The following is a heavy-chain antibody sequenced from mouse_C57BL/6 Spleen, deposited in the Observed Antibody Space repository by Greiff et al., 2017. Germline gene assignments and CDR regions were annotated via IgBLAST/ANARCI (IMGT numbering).Heavy chain of an antibody. CDR2: INPSSGYT. V-gene: IGHV1-4*01. CDR1: GYTFTSYT. CDR3: ARGPDDWYFDV. J-gene: IGHJ1*03. Sequence: VQLQESGAELARPGASVKMSCKASGYTFTSYTMHWVKQRPGQGLEWIGYINPSSGYTKYNQKFKDKATLTADKYSSTAYMQLSSLTSEDSAVYYCARGPDDWYFDVWGTGTTVTVSS.